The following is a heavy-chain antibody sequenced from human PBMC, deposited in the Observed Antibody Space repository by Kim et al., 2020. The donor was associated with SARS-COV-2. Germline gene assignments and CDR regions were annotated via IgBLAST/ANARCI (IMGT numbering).Heavy chain of an antibody. CDR1: GFTFSSYS. D-gene: IGHD3-10*01. CDR2: ISSSSSYI. V-gene: IGHV3-21*01. CDR3: ARLSGFGELFPG. J-gene: IGHJ4*02. Sequence: GGSLRLSCAASGFTFSSYSMNWVRQAPGKGLEWVSSISSSSSYIYYADSVKGRFTISRDNAKNSLYLQMNSLRAEDTAVYYCARLSGFGELFPGWGQGTLVTVSS.